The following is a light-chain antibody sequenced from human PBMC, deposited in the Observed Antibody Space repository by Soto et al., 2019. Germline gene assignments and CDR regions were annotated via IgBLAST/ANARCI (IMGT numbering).Light chain of an antibody. CDR1: SSDVGGYNY. CDR3: SSYTSMSPVV. CDR2: EVS. J-gene: IGLJ2*01. V-gene: IGLV2-14*01. Sequence: QSALTQPASVSGSPGQSITISCTGTSSDVGGYNYVSWYQQHPGKAPKLMIYEVSNRPSGVSNRFSGSNSGNAASLTISGLHAEDEAYYYCSSYTSMSPVVFGGGTKHTVL.